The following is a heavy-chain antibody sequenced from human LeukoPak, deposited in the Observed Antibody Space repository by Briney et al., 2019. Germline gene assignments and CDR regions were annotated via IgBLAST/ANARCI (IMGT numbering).Heavy chain of an antibody. CDR2: IIPIFGTA. J-gene: IGHJ4*02. Sequence: SVKVSCKASGSTFSSYAISWVRQAPGQGLEWMGGIIPIFGTANYAQRFQGRVTITTDESTSTAYMELSSLRSDDTAVYYCASTYCGGDCYSLPYFDYWGQGTQVTVSS. D-gene: IGHD2-21*02. CDR1: GSTFSSYA. V-gene: IGHV1-69*05. CDR3: ASTYCGGDCYSLPYFDY.